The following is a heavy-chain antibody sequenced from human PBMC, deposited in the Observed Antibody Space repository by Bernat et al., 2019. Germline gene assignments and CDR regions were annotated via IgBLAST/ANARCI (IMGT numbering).Heavy chain of an antibody. D-gene: IGHD3-16*01. CDR2: ISSSSSYI. CDR1: GFTFSSYS. J-gene: IGHJ5*02. Sequence: EVQLVESGGGLVKPGGSLRLSCAASGFTFSSYSMNWVRQAPGKGLEWVSSISSSSSYIYYADSVKGRFTISRDNAKNSLYLQMNSLRAEDTAVYYCARSMEDYIWGSPFWFDPWGQGTLVTVSS. CDR3: ARSMEDYIWGSPFWFDP. V-gene: IGHV3-21*01.